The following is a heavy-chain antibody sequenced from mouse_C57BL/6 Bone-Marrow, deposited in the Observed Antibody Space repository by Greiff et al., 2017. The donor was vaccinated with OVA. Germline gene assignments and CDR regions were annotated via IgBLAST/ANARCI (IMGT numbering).Heavy chain of an antibody. CDR3: ASRGDLRWFAY. CDR2: IDPSDSYT. J-gene: IGHJ3*01. D-gene: IGHD3-3*01. V-gene: IGHV1-69*01. Sequence: QVQLQQPGAELVMPGASVKLSCKASGYTFTSYWMHWVKQRPGQGLEWIGEIDPSDSYTNYNQKFKGKSTLTVDKSSSTAYMQLSSLTSEDSAVYYCASRGDLRWFAYWGQGTLVTVSA. CDR1: GYTFTSYW.